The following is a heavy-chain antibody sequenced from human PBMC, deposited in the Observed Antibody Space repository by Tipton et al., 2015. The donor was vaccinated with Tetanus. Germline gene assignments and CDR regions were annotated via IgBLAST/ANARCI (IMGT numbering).Heavy chain of an antibody. CDR3: AEGRRFCSSNSCHEYYFDS. Sequence: TLSLTCTVSGGSISSYYWTWIRQPPGRGLEWIGYVHYSGSTNYSPSLRSRVTISVDTSKNHFSLRLSSVTAAETAVYYCAEGRRFCSSNSCHEYYFDSWGRGTLVTVSS. V-gene: IGHV4-59*08. CDR1: GGSISSYY. CDR2: VHYSGST. D-gene: IGHD2-2*01. J-gene: IGHJ4*02.